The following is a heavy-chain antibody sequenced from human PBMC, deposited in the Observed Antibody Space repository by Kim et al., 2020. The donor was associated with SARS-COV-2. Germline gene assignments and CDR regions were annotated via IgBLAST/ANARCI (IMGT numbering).Heavy chain of an antibody. J-gene: IGHJ4*02. V-gene: IGHV1-69*02. D-gene: IGHD4-17*01. Sequence: AQKFQGRVTINADKSTSTAYVELSSLRSEDTAVYYCARCLMTTVTSFDYWGQGTLVTVSS. CDR3: ARCLMTTVTSFDY.